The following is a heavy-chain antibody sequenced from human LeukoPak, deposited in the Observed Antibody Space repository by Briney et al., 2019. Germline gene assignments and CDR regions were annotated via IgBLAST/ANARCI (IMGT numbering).Heavy chain of an antibody. D-gene: IGHD2-15*01. Sequence: ASVKVSCKASGYTFNSYGISWVRQAPGQGLEWMGWISAYNGNTNYAQKLQGRVTMTTDTSTSKAYMELRSLRSDDTAVYYCAREPPLYCSGGSCTPGDWFDPWGQGTLVTVSS. CDR3: AREPPLYCSGGSCTPGDWFDP. CDR1: GYTFNSYG. J-gene: IGHJ5*02. CDR2: ISAYNGNT. V-gene: IGHV1-18*01.